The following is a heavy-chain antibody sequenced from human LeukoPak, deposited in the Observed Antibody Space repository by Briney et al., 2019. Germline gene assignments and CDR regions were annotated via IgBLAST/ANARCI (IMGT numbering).Heavy chain of an antibody. CDR3: AGPVVPAAIGAFDI. CDR2: ISCSGGST. J-gene: IGHJ3*02. CDR1: GFTFSSYA. D-gene: IGHD2-2*01. V-gene: IGHV3-23*01. Sequence: GGSLRLSCAASGFTFSSYAMSWVRQAPGKGLEWVSAISCSGGSTYYSDSVKGRFTISRDNSKNTLYLQMNSLRAEDTAVYYCAGPVVPAAIGAFDIWGQGTMVTVSS.